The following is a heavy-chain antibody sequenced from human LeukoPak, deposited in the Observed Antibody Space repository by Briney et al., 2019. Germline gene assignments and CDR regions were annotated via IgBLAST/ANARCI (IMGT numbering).Heavy chain of an antibody. CDR1: GFTFSSYS. CDR2: ISYDGSNK. D-gene: IGHD3-16*01. V-gene: IGHV3-30*18. Sequence: PGGSLRLSCAAFGFTFSSYSMNWVRQAPGKGLEWVAVISYDGSNKYYADSVKGRFTISRDNSKNTLYLQMNSLRAEDTAVYYCAKDFMGEWAFDIWGQGTMVTVSS. J-gene: IGHJ3*02. CDR3: AKDFMGEWAFDI.